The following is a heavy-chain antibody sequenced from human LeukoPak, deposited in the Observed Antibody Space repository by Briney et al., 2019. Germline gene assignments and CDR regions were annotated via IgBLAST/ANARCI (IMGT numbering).Heavy chain of an antibody. V-gene: IGHV1-2*02. D-gene: IGHD3-22*01. CDR2: INPNSGGT. J-gene: IGHJ4*02. CDR3: ARDRNYDSSGYYYQGGY. CDR1: GYTFTGYY. Sequence: GASVKVSCKASGYTFTGYYMQWVRQAPGQGLEWMGWINPNSGGTNYAQKFQGRVTMTRDTSISTAYMELSRLRSDDTAVYYCARDRNYDSSGYYYQGGYWGQGTLVTVSS.